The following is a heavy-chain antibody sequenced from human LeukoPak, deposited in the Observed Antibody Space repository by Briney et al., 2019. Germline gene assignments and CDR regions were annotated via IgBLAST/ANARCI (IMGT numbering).Heavy chain of an antibody. V-gene: IGHV7-4-1*02. Sequence: ATVKVSCKASGGTFSSYAISWVRQAPGQGLEWMGWINTNTGNPTYAQGFTGRFVFSLDTSVSTAYLQISSLKAEDTAVYYCARDPRSRKGAFDIWGQGTMVTVSS. J-gene: IGHJ3*02. CDR2: INTNTGNP. CDR3: ARDPRSRKGAFDI. D-gene: IGHD6-13*01. CDR1: GGTFSSYA.